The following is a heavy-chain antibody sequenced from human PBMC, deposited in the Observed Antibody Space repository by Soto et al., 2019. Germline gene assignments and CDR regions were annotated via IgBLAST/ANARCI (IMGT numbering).Heavy chain of an antibody. D-gene: IGHD6-13*01. V-gene: IGHV3-33*01. CDR2: IWYDGSNK. J-gene: IGHJ4*02. CDR3: ARDRGIAAAGPPGY. Sequence: LRLSCAASGLTFSSYGMHWVRQAPGKGLEWVAVIWYDGSNKYYADSVKGRFTISRDNSKDTLYLQMNSLRAEDTAVYYCARDRGIAAAGPPGYWGQGTLVTVSS. CDR1: GLTFSSYG.